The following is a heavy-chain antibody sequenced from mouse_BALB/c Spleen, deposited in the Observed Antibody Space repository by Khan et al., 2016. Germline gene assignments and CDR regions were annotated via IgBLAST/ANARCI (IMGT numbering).Heavy chain of an antibody. CDR3: ARVSSSGYVAWFAY. Sequence: QVQLQQSGAELVRPGSSVKISCKASGYAFSSYWMNWVKQRPGQGLEWIGQIYPGDGDTNYNGKFKGKATLSADKSSRTPYMQLSSLTSEASAVYCCARVSSSGYVAWFAYWGQGTLVTVSA. J-gene: IGHJ3*01. CDR2: IYPGDGDT. D-gene: IGHD3-1*01. V-gene: IGHV1-80*01. CDR1: GYAFSSYW.